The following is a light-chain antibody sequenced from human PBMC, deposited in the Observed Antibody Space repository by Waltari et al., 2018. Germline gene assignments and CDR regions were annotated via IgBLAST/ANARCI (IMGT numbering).Light chain of an antibody. J-gene: IGKJ1*01. CDR3: QLYNDYSPWT. CDR1: QSISTW. Sequence: DIQMTQSPSTLSASVGDRVTITCRASQSISTWLAWYQQKPGKAPKLLIYNASSLESGVPSRFSGSGSGTEFTLTISSLQPDDFATYYCQLYNDYSPWTFGQGTKVEIK. V-gene: IGKV1-5*03. CDR2: NAS.